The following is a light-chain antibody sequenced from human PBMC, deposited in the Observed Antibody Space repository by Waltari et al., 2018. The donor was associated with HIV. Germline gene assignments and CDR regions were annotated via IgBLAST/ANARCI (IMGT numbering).Light chain of an antibody. CDR1: SSDVFNYNY. V-gene: IGLV2-14*01. CDR3: SSYTRSSTYV. Sequence: QSTLTQPVSVSGSPGQSITISCTGTSSDVFNYNYVSWYQQHPDRAPKLMISEVSNRPSGVSNSFSGAKSGNTASLTISGLQAEDEADYYCSSYTRSSTYVFGTGTKVTVL. J-gene: IGLJ1*01. CDR2: EVS.